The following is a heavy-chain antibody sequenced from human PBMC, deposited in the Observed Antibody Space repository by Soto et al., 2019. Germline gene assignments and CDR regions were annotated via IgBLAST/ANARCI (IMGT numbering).Heavy chain of an antibody. J-gene: IGHJ4*02. CDR1: GGSASTGSYL. CDR2: IYYSGST. Sequence: ETLRDTYSGSGGSASTGSYLWCWLRQPPGKGLEWIGYIYYSGSTNYNPSLKSRVTISVDTSKNQFSLKLSSVTAADTAVYYCARDKGLVYYCAYWGQGTFVTVS. CDR3: ARDKGLVYYCAY. V-gene: IGHV4-61*01. D-gene: IGHD6-19*01.